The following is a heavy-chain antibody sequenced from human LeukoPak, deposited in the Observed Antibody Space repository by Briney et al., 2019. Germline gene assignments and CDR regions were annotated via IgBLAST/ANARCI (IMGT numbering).Heavy chain of an antibody. J-gene: IGHJ4*02. CDR1: GFTVSTHY. V-gene: IGHV3-53*01. CDR3: ARGGQGYNPHDY. Sequence: PGGSLRLSCAVSGFTVSTHYMSWVRQAPGKGLEWLSVIYCDGSTYYADSVEGRFTISKDNSKNTLYLQMNTLRAEDTAVYYCARGGQGYNPHDYWGQGTLVTVSS. D-gene: IGHD5-24*01. CDR2: IYCDGST.